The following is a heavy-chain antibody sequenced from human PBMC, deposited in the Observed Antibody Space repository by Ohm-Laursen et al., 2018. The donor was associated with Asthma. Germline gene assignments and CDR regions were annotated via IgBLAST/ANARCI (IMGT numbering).Heavy chain of an antibody. D-gene: IGHD2-15*01. CDR1: GFPFRAYD. CDR2: ISSSSSTI. J-gene: IGHJ6*02. CDR3: ARETATGSQNIHYYDLDV. V-gene: IGHV3-48*01. Sequence: SLRLSCTASGFPFRAYDMNWVRQAPGKGLEWVSYISSSSSTIYYADSVKGRFTISRDNAKNSLYLQMNNLRAEDAAIYYCARETATGSQNIHYYDLDVWGQGTTVSVSS.